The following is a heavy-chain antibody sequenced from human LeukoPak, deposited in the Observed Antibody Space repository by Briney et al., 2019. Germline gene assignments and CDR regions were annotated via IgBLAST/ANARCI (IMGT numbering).Heavy chain of an antibody. V-gene: IGHV1-2*02. CDR2: INPNSGGT. CDR1: GYTFTGYY. D-gene: IGHD6-13*01. CDR3: ARVNLATAGEIDY. J-gene: IGHJ4*02. Sequence: GASVKVSCKASGYTFTGYYMHWVRQAPGQGLERMGWINPNSGGTNYAQKFQGRVTMTRDTSISTAYMELSRLRSDDTAVYYCARVNLATAGEIDYWGQGTLVTVSS.